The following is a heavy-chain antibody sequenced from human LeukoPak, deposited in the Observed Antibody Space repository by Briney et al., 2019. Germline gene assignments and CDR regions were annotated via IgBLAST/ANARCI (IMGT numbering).Heavy chain of an antibody. D-gene: IGHD4-23*01. CDR3: ARKIDTGGTSDN. CDR1: GGSISSGSYY. Sequence: PSQTLSLTCTVSGGSISSGSYYWSWIRQPAGKGLEWIGRIYTSGSTNYNPSLKSRVTISVDTSKNQFSLKLSSVTAADTAVYYWARKIDTGGTSDNWGRGTRVTVS. CDR2: IYTSGST. V-gene: IGHV4-61*02. J-gene: IGHJ4*02.